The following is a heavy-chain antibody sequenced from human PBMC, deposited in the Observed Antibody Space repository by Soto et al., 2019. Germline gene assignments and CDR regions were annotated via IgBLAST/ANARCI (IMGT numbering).Heavy chain of an antibody. J-gene: IGHJ3*02. D-gene: IGHD6-19*01. CDR2: ISSGSSAI. Sequence: ESGGGLVQPGGSLRLSCVASGFTFSSYSMNWVRQAPGKGLEWVSYISSGSSAIYYADSVKGRFTISRDNAKNSLYLQMNSLRAEDTAVYYCARAIRQWLPPDAFDIWGQGTMVTVSS. CDR3: ARAIRQWLPPDAFDI. V-gene: IGHV3-48*01. CDR1: GFTFSSYS.